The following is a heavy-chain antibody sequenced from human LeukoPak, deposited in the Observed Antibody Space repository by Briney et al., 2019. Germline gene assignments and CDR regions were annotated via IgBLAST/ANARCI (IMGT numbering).Heavy chain of an antibody. CDR3: ARDRPTIGTFDY. D-gene: IGHD3-3*01. J-gene: IGHJ4*02. CDR1: GYTFTGYY. V-gene: IGHV1-46*01. CDR2: INPSGGST. Sequence: ASVKVSCKASGYTFTGYYMHWVRQAPGQGLEWTGIINPSGGSTSYAQKFQGRVTMTRDTSTSTVYMELSSLRSEDTAVYYCARDRPTIGTFDYWGQGTLVTVSS.